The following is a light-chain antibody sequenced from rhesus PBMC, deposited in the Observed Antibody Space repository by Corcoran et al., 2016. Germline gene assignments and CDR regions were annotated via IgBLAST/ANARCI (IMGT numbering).Light chain of an antibody. Sequence: EIVMTQSPATLSLSPGERATLSCRASQSVSSSVAWYQQKPEQAPRLLNYGASSRAPGIPDRFSGCGSGTGLTLTISSLEPEDFAVYYCQQYSNWPLTFGPGTKLDIK. V-gene: IGKV3S9*01. CDR2: GAS. CDR1: QSVSSS. J-gene: IGKJ3*01. CDR3: QQYSNWPLT.